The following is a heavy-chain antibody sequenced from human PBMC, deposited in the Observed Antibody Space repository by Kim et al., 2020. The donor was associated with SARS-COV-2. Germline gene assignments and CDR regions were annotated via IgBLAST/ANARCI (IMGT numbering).Heavy chain of an antibody. CDR3: VAGGTGGSDNWFEP. D-gene: IGHD1-26*01. CDR2: IVVGNGNT. CDR1: DFTFTRSA. J-gene: IGHJ5*02. V-gene: IGHV1-58*02. Sequence: SVKVSCKASDFTFTRSAMQWVRQARGQRLESIGWIVVGNGNTVYAQKFRGRVTLTRDMSTSTAYMELRSLLFEDTAVYYCVAGGTGGSDNWFEPWGQGTQVTVSS.